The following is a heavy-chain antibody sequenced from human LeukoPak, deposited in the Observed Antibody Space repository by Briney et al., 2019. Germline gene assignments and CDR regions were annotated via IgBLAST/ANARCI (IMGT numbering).Heavy chain of an antibody. Sequence: GGSLRLSCVASGFAVTSQYISWVRQTPGKGLEWFAIMYSGGGVHYADSVRGRFAVSRDISMDVVHLQMSGLRDDDAAVYYCKRPPIPAFFGKSILNYNYMDVWGNGTTVIVSS. D-gene: IGHD3-3*02. CDR3: KRPPIPAFFGKSILNYNYMDV. CDR1: GFAVTSQY. CDR2: MYSGGGV. J-gene: IGHJ6*03. V-gene: IGHV3-53*01.